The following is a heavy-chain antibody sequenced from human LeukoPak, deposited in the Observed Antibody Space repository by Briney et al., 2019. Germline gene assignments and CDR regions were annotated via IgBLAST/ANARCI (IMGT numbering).Heavy chain of an antibody. CDR1: GGSISSGGYS. CDR3: ARYPQLDY. V-gene: IGHV4-30-2*01. J-gene: IGHJ4*02. CDR2: IYHSGST. Sequence: SETLSLTCAVSGGSISSGGYSWSWIRQPPGKGLEWIGYIYHSGSTYYNPSLKSRVTISVDRSKNQFSLKLSSVIAADTAVYYCARYPQLDYWGQGTLVTVSS.